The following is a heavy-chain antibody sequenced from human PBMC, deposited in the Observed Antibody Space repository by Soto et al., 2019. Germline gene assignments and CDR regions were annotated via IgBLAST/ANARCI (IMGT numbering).Heavy chain of an antibody. CDR3: ASSSTFHD. Sequence: SETLSLTCSVSSASLSSSTYYWSWIRQPPGRGPEWIGSIYYSGNTYYKPSLKSRVSISIDTSRNQFSLKLTSVTAADTGVYYCASSSTFHDWGPGILVTVPS. CDR1: SASLSSSTYY. V-gene: IGHV4-39*01. J-gene: IGHJ4*02. D-gene: IGHD6-6*01. CDR2: IYYSGNT.